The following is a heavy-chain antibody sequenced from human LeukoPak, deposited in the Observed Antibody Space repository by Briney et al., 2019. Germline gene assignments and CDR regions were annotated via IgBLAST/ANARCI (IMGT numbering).Heavy chain of an antibody. CDR2: IWHDGSNK. D-gene: IGHD5-12*01. Sequence: GGSLRLSCAASGFTFSTYAMHWVRQAPGKGLEWVAVIWHDGSNKYYADSVKGRFTISRDNSKNTLYLQMDSLRAEDTAVYYCARGAYSGYDLVYWGQGTLVTVSS. J-gene: IGHJ4*02. CDR3: ARGAYSGYDLVY. V-gene: IGHV3-33*01. CDR1: GFTFSTYA.